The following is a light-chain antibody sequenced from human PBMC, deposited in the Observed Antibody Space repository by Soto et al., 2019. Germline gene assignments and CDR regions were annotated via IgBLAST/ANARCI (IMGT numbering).Light chain of an antibody. CDR2: GAS. CDR3: QQYNTGPIT. J-gene: IGKJ5*01. Sequence: EIVMTQSPATLSVSPGERATLSCRASQSVSSNLAWYQQKPGQAPRLLIYGASTRATGIPARFSGSGSGTEFTLTITSLQSEDFAVYYCQQYNTGPITFGQGTRLEMK. V-gene: IGKV3-15*01. CDR1: QSVSSN.